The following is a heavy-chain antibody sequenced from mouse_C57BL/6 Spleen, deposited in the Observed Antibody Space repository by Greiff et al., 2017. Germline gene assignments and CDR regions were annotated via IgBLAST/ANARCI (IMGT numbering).Heavy chain of an antibody. V-gene: IGHV14-4*01. J-gene: IGHJ3*01. CDR1: GFNIKDDY. CDR2: IDPENGDT. CDR3: TTTCDYGFAD. Sequence: EVMLVESGAELVRPGASVKLSCTASGFNIKDDYMHWVKQRPEQGLEWIGWIDPENGDTEYASKFQGKATITADTSSNTAYLQLSSLTSEDTAVYYCTTTCDYGFADWGQGTLVTVSA. D-gene: IGHD2-4*01.